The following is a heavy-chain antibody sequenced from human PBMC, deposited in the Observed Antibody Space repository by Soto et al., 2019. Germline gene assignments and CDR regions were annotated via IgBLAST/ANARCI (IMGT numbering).Heavy chain of an antibody. D-gene: IGHD3-3*01. CDR1: GYTFTGYY. Sequence: QVQLVQSGAEVKKPGASVKVYCKASGYTFTGYYMHWVRQAPGQGLEWMGWINPNSGGTNYAQKFQGRVTMTRDTSISTAYMELSRLRSDDTAVYYCARDRGITIFGVVTNNWFDPWGQGTLVTVSS. CDR3: ARDRGITIFGVVTNNWFDP. J-gene: IGHJ5*02. V-gene: IGHV1-2*02. CDR2: INPNSGGT.